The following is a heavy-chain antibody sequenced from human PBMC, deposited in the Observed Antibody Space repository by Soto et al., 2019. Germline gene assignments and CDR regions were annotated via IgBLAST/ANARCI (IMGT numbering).Heavy chain of an antibody. D-gene: IGHD1-26*01. Sequence: QVQLQQSGPRLVKPSETLSLTCTVSVGPDSSHNWAWIRQPPGRGLEWIGYVYSTGGTGYNPSLKSQVTISADRSTNHISLTLSSVTAAATAIYYCVRQGSGTPHGLGDVWGQGTSVTVSS. CDR3: VRQGSGTPHGLGDV. V-gene: IGHV4-59*08. J-gene: IGHJ6*02. CDR1: VGPDSSHN. CDR2: VYSTGGT.